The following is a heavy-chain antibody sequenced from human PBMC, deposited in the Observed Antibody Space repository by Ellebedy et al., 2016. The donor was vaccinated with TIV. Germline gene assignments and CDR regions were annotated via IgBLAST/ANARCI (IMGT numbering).Heavy chain of an antibody. V-gene: IGHV3-23*01. J-gene: IGHJ4*02. CDR3: AKDHGSSSWPAFDY. CDR1: GFTLSRFA. CDR2: INNRGTI. D-gene: IGHD6-13*01. Sequence: GESLKISCAASGFTLSRFAMSWVRQAPGKGLEWVAAINNRGTIYYAASIVKGRFTISRDDSKSSLFLEMNNLIAEDTAVYYCAKDHGSSSWPAFDYWGLGTLVTVSS.